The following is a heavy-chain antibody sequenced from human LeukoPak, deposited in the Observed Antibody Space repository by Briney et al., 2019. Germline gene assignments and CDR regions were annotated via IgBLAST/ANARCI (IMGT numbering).Heavy chain of an antibody. CDR3: ARLQSGSYSYFDY. D-gene: IGHD1-26*01. V-gene: IGHV5-51*01. J-gene: IGHJ4*02. CDR1: GXSFTSYW. CDR2: IFPNDSNI. Sequence: GESLKISCKGSGXSFTSYWIGWVRQMPGKGLEWMGIIFPNDSNIRYSPSFQGQVTISADKSINTAYLQWRSLKASDTAMYYCARLQSGSYSYFDYWGQGTLVTVSS.